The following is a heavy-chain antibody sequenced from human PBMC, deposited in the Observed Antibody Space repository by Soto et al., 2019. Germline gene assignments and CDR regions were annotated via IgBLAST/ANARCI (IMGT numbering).Heavy chain of an antibody. V-gene: IGHV4-30-2*01. CDR2: IYHSGST. D-gene: IGHD3-3*01. Sequence: SETLSLTCAVSGGSIGSGGYSWSWIRQPPGKGLEWIGYIYHSGSTYYNPSLKSRVTISVDRSKNQFSLKLSSVTAADTAVYYCARGRIRFTTWGFDPWGQGTLVTVSS. J-gene: IGHJ5*02. CDR3: ARGRIRFTTWGFDP. CDR1: GGSIGSGGYS.